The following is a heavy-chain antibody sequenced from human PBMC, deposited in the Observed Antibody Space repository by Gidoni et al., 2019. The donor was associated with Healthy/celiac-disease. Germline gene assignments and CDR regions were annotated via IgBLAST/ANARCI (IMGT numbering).Heavy chain of an antibody. Sequence: GTLSLTCAVSGGSITTDHWWSWVRQPPGKGLEWIGEIHHTGDTHYNPSLKSRVTMSRDKSKNQFSLSLSSVTAADTAVYYCARPGGNWNPYSMDVWGQGTTVTVSS. D-gene: IGHD1-1*01. CDR3: ARPGGNWNPYSMDV. J-gene: IGHJ6*02. CDR2: IHHTGDT. CDR1: GGSITTDHW. V-gene: IGHV4-4*02.